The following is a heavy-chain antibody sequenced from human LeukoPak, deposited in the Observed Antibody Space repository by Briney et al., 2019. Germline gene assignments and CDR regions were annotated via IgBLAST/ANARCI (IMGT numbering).Heavy chain of an antibody. J-gene: IGHJ3*02. CDR2: ISYDGSNK. Sequence: GGSLRLSCAASGFTFSSYAMHWVRQAPGKGLEWVAVISYDGSNKYYADSVKGRFTISRDNSKNTLYLQMNSLRAEDMALYYCARSYSSTWKFAFDIWGRGTMVTVSS. D-gene: IGHD6-13*01. V-gene: IGHV3-30-3*01. CDR1: GFTFSSYA. CDR3: ARSYSSTWKFAFDI.